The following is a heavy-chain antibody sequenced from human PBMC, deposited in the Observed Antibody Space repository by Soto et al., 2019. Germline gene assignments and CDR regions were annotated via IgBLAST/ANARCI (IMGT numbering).Heavy chain of an antibody. V-gene: IGHV1-69*13. CDR1: GGTFSSYA. Sequence: ASVKVSCKASGGTFSSYAISWVRQAPGQGLEWMGGIIPIFGTANYAQKFQGRVTITADESTSTAYMELSSLRSEDTAVYYCARTRPYSGYDSVKYGMDVWGQGTTVTVSS. D-gene: IGHD5-12*01. CDR2: IIPIFGTA. CDR3: ARTRPYSGYDSVKYGMDV. J-gene: IGHJ6*02.